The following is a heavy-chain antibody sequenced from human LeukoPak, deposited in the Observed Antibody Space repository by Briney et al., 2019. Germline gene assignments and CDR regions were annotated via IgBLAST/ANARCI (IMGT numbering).Heavy chain of an antibody. Sequence: PGGSLRLSCAASGFTFSSYAMTWVRQAPGKGLEWVSAISGSGGSTYYADSVQGRFTISRDNSKNTLYLQMNSLRAEDTALYYCAKDLRDCSGGSCYSSDYWGQGTLVTVSS. J-gene: IGHJ4*02. CDR3: AKDLRDCSGGSCYSSDY. CDR1: GFTFSSYA. V-gene: IGHV3-23*01. CDR2: ISGSGGST. D-gene: IGHD2-15*01.